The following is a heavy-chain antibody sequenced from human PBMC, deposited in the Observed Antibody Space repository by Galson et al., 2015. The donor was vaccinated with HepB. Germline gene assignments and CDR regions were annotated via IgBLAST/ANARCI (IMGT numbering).Heavy chain of an antibody. CDR1: GFTFSNAW. V-gene: IGHV3-15*01. CDR3: TTGPYYYGSGSWDP. CDR2: MKSKADGGTT. J-gene: IGHJ5*02. Sequence: SLRLSCAASGFTFSNAWMSWVRQAPGKGLEWVGRMKSKADGGTTDYAAPVKGRFTISRDDSKNTLYLQMNSLKTEDTAVYYCTTGPYYYGSGSWDPWGQGTLVTVSS. D-gene: IGHD3-10*01.